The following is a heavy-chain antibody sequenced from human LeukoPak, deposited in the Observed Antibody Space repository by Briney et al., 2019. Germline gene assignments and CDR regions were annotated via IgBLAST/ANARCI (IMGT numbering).Heavy chain of an antibody. CDR2: IYYSGST. V-gene: IGHV4-59*01. Sequence: PSETLSLTCTVSGGSISNYYWSWIRQPPGKGLEWIGYIYYSGSTNYNPSLKSRVIISVDMPKNQFSLKLSSVTAADTAVYYCARDSRYNWFDPWGQGTLVTVSS. CDR3: ARDSRYNWFDP. CDR1: GGSISNYY. J-gene: IGHJ5*02.